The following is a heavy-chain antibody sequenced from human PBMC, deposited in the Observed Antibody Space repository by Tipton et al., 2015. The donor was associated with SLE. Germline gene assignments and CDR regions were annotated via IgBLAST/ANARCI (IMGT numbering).Heavy chain of an antibody. CDR2: ISGIGANT. CDR3: ARDRGRDYDTLTGYRRH. D-gene: IGHD3-9*01. J-gene: IGHJ4*02. CDR1: GFTFSSYG. Sequence: SLRLSCAASGFTFSSYGMSWVRQAPGKGLEWVSGISGIGANTYYADSVKGRFTISRDNPRRTLNLQMNSLRAEDTAVYYCARDRGRDYDTLTGYRRHWGQGTLVAASS. V-gene: IGHV3-23*01.